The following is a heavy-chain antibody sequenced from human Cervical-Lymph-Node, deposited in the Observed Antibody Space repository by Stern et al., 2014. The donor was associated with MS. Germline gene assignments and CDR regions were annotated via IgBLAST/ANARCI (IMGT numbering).Heavy chain of an antibody. CDR3: ARDDVAY. CDR2: LSAGGNT. D-gene: IGHD5-12*01. V-gene: IGHV3-53*01. CDR1: GLTVSNTY. J-gene: IGHJ4*02. Sequence: EVQLVASGGGLIQPGGSLRLSCAVSGLTVSNTYMSWVRQAPGKGLEWVSLLSAGGNTYYGDSVKGRFTISRENSKNTTYLFISTLRAEDTAVYYGARDDVAYWGQGTLVTVSS.